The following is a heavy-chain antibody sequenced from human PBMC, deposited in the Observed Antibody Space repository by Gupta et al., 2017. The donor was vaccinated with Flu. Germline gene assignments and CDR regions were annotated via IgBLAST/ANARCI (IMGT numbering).Heavy chain of an antibody. Sequence: IQWVRQAPGQGLEWMGWINPGSGDTKYAQKFHDRVTVSRDTSVSIVYMELNSLTSDDAAVYYCARYRVDAFSDALPYGFDTWGQGTSVTVSS. CDR2: INPGSGDT. J-gene: IGHJ3*02. V-gene: IGHV1-2*02. CDR3: ARYRVDAFSDALPYGFDT. D-gene: IGHD2-2*01.